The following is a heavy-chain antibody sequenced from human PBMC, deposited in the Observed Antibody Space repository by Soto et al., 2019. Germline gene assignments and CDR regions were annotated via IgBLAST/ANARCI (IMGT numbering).Heavy chain of an antibody. D-gene: IGHD3-10*01. CDR2: IIPIFGTA. V-gene: IGHV1-69*05. Sequence: SVKVSCKASGGTFSSYAISWVRQAPGQGLEWMGGIIPIFGTANYSQKFQGRVTITRDTSASTAYMELSSLRSEDTAVYYCARVRITMVRGVTYPYYFDYWGQGTLVTVSS. CDR3: ARVRITMVRGVTYPYYFDY. J-gene: IGHJ4*02. CDR1: GGTFSSYA.